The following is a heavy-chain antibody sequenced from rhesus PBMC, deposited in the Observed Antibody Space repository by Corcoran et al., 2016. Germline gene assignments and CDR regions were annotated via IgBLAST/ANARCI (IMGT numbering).Heavy chain of an antibody. V-gene: IGHV4S10*01. Sequence: QVQLQESGPGVVKPSETLSLTCAVSGGSLSDSYRWSWIRQPPGKGLGGIGYIFGSSTSTNYNPSRKSRVTISKDTSKNQFSLRLSSVTAADTAVYYCARAPIVVVLTAMSYYFDYWGQGVLVTVSS. CDR2: IFGSSTST. CDR3: ARAPIVVVLTAMSYYFDY. J-gene: IGHJ4*01. CDR1: GGSLSDSYR. D-gene: IGHD2-27*01.